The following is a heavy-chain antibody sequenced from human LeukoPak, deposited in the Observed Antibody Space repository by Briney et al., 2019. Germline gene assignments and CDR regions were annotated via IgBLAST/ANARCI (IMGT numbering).Heavy chain of an antibody. CDR1: GGSISSGDYY. CDR2: IYYSGST. V-gene: IGHV4-30-4*01. Sequence: SETLSLTCTVSGGSISSGDYYWSWIRQPPGKGLEWIGYIYYSGSTYYSPSLKSRVTISVDTSENQFSLKLSSLTAADTAVYYCARAKTYYYGSGRCTIDWFDPWGQGTLVTVSS. J-gene: IGHJ5*02. CDR3: ARAKTYYYGSGRCTIDWFDP. D-gene: IGHD3-10*01.